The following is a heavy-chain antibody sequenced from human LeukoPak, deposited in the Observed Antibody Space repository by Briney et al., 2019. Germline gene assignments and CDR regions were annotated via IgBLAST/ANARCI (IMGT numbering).Heavy chain of an antibody. J-gene: IGHJ3*02. CDR3: ARQSSYTVTMWENDAFDI. CDR1: GYSFTSYW. CDR2: IYPGDSDT. V-gene: IGHV5-51*01. D-gene: IGHD4-17*01. Sequence: GESLKISCKGSGYSFTSYWIGWVRQMPGKGLEWMGIIYPGDSDTRYSPSFQGQVTISADKSISTAYLQWSSLKASDTAMYYCARQSSYTVTMWENDAFDIWGQGTMVTVSS.